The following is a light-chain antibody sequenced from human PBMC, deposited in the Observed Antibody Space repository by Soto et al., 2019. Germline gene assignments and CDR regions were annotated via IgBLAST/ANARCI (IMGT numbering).Light chain of an antibody. CDR1: QSVSST. CDR3: QQFNNWPPWT. CDR2: VAS. Sequence: DIVMTQSPATLAVSPGERATLSCRASQSVSSTLAWYQQKPGQAPRLLIYVASTRATDVPARFSGSGSGTEFTLTISSLQSEDFAVYYCQQFNNWPPWTFGQGTKVDI. J-gene: IGKJ1*01. V-gene: IGKV3-15*01.